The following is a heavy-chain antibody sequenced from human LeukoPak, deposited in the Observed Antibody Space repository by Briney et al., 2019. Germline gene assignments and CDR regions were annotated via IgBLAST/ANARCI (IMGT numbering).Heavy chain of an antibody. V-gene: IGHV3-66*01. J-gene: IGHJ6*04. CDR1: GFTVSSNY. CDR3: AELGITMIGGV. Sequence: PGGSLGLSCAASGFTVSSNYMSWVRQAPGKGLEWVSVIYSGGSTYYADSVKGRFTISRDNSKNTLYLQVNSLRAEDTAVYYCAELGITMIGGVWGKGTTVTISS. CDR2: IYSGGST. D-gene: IGHD3-10*02.